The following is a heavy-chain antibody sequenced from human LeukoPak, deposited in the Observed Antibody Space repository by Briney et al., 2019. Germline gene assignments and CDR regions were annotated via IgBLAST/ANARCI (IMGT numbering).Heavy chain of an antibody. Sequence: SETLSPTCTVSGGSISSYYWSWIRQPPGKGLEWIGYIYYSGSTNYNPSLKSRVTISVDTSKNQFSLKLSSVTAADTAVYYCARSRQGVSYAFDIWGQGTMVTVSS. J-gene: IGHJ3*02. CDR2: IYYSGST. CDR3: ARSRQGVSYAFDI. V-gene: IGHV4-59*01. CDR1: GGSISSYY.